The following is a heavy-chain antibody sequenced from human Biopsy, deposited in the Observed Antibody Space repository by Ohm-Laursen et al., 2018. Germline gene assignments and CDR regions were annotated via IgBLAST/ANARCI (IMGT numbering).Heavy chain of an antibody. CDR2: IIPIFGTT. J-gene: IGHJ6*02. CDR1: GDSFDTFG. CDR3: ARDHGDRNSVTPVNYYVYGMDV. D-gene: IGHD7-27*01. Sequence: GASVKVSCKASGDSFDTFGISWVRQAPGQGLEWMGGIIPIFGTTHYAQKFQGRLTITADESTATAYMDLTSLTSEDTATYFCARDHGDRNSVTPVNYYVYGMDVWGQGTTLTVSS. V-gene: IGHV1-69*13.